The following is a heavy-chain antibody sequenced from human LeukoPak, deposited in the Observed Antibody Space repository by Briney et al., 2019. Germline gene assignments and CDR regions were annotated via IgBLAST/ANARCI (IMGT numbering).Heavy chain of an antibody. V-gene: IGHV4-39*01. CDR2: IYYSGST. Sequence: PSETLSLTCTVSGGSISSSSYYWGWIRQPPGKGLEWIGSIYYSGSTNYNPSLKSRVTISVDTSKNQFSLKLSSVTAADAAVYYCARRHNYGDSGWLDPWGQGTPVTVSS. CDR1: GGSISSSSYY. J-gene: IGHJ5*02. D-gene: IGHD4-17*01. CDR3: ARRHNYGDSGWLDP.